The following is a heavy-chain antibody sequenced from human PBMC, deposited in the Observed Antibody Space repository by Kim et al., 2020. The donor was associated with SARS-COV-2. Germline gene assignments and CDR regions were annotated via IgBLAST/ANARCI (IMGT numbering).Heavy chain of an antibody. CDR1: GFTLTSYG. D-gene: IGHD6-25*01. V-gene: IGHV3-21*01. CDR3: ARGGYPRY. Sequence: GGSLRLSCATSGFTLTSYGLNWVRQAPGKGLEWVSSISSGGSYTYYADSLKGRFTTSRDRAKNSLYLQMNSLRAEDTAVYYCARGGYPRYWGQGTLVTVSS. CDR2: ISSGGSYT. J-gene: IGHJ4*02.